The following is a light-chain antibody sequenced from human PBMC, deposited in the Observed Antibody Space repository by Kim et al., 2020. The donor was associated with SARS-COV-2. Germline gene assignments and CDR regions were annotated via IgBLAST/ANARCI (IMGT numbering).Light chain of an antibody. CDR3: QVWDSSSDHVV. Sequence: APGKTARSTCGGNNIGSKSVPWYQQKPGQAPVLVIYYDSDRPSGLPERFSGSNSGNTATLTISRVEAGDEADYYCQVWDSSSDHVVFGGGTQLTVL. V-gene: IGLV3-21*04. J-gene: IGLJ2*01. CDR1: NIGSKS. CDR2: YDS.